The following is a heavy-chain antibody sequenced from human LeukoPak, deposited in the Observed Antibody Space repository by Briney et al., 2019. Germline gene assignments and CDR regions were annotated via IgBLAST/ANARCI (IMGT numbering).Heavy chain of an antibody. J-gene: IGHJ4*02. Sequence: SVKVSCKASGGTFSSYAISWVRQAPGQRLEWMGGIIPIFGTANYAQKFQGRVTITADESTSTAYMELSSLRSEDTAVYYCARGSAYYYDSSGYLYWGQGTLVTVSS. CDR1: GGTFSSYA. D-gene: IGHD3-22*01. CDR3: ARGSAYYYDSSGYLY. V-gene: IGHV1-69*13. CDR2: IIPIFGTA.